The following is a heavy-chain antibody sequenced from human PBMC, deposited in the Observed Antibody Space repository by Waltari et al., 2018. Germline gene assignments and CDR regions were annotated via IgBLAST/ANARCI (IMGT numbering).Heavy chain of an antibody. CDR2: IKDDCIQM. D-gene: IGHD3-3*01. CDR3: ARDDWNGQSGHFDAFDI. J-gene: IGHJ3*02. Sequence: EVQLVESGGGLVQPGGSLRLSCIASGFTFTTYWLAWVRQGPGRGRGRVANIKDDCIQMLYADSVKGRFISSRDNAKNAIFLEMNSLRVEDTAVYYCARDDWNGQSGHFDAFDIWGQGTMVTVSS. V-gene: IGHV3-7*01. CDR1: GFTFTTYW.